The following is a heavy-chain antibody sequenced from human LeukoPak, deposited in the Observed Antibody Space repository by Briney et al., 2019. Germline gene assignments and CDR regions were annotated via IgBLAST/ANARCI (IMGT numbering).Heavy chain of an antibody. D-gene: IGHD2-2*02. CDR2: IYTSGST. CDR1: GGSISSYY. V-gene: IGHV4-4*07. Sequence: PSETLSLTCTVSGGSISSYYWSWIRQPAGKGLEWIGRIYTSGSTNYNPSLKSRVTMSVDTSKNQFSLKLSSVTAADTAVYYCARGGYCSSTSCYTFDPWGQGTLVTVSS. J-gene: IGHJ5*02. CDR3: ARGGYCSSTSCYTFDP.